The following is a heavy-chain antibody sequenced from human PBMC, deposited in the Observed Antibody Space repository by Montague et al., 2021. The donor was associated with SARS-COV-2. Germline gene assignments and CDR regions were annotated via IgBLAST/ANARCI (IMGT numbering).Heavy chain of an antibody. J-gene: IGHJ4*02. V-gene: IGHV2-5*02. CDR3: AAHRNTVWAIDY. D-gene: IGHD1/OR15-1a*01. CDR1: GFSLNTNGVG. Sequence: PALVKPTQTLTLTCTFSGFSLNTNGVGVGWIRQPPGKALEWLALIYWDDDKRYSPSLKSRLTITKDTSKNQVVLTMTNMDSVDTATNYFAAHRNTVWAIDYWGQGTLVTVSS. CDR2: IYWDDDK.